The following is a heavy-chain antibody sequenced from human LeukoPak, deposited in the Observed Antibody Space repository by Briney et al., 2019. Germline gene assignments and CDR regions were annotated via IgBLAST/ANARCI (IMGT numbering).Heavy chain of an antibody. D-gene: IGHD3-10*01. CDR1: GGTFTSYA. J-gene: IGHJ5*02. CDR3: ALDTGLLWFGETYNWFDL. Sequence: SSVKVSCKASGGTFTSYAISWVRQAPGQGLEWMGRIIPIFGTANYAQKFQGRVTITTDESTRTAYMELSSLRSEATAVYYCALDTGLLWFGETYNWFDLWGQGTLVTVSS. CDR2: IIPIFGTA. V-gene: IGHV1-69*05.